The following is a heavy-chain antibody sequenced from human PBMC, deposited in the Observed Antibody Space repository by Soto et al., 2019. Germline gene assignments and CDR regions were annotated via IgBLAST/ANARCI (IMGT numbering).Heavy chain of an antibody. Sequence: EVQLVESGGGLVQPGGSLRLSCEASGFTFSRDWMSWVRQAPGKGLEWLANIKEDGSEKYYVDSVKGRFTISRDNAKNSLYIQMNSLRAEDTGVYYCVRDGGQFEDYFDQWGQGTLVTVSS. V-gene: IGHV3-7*01. CDR3: VRDGGQFEDYFDQ. J-gene: IGHJ4*02. D-gene: IGHD3-16*01. CDR2: IKEDGSEK. CDR1: GFTFSRDW.